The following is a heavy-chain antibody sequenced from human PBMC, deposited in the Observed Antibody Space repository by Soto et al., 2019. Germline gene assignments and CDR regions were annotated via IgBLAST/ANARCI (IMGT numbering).Heavy chain of an antibody. J-gene: IGHJ5*02. D-gene: IGHD2-15*01. V-gene: IGHV4-31*03. CDR1: GGSISSGGYY. CDR3: ATSAHCSGGSCYSGWFDP. CDR2: IYYSGST. Sequence: QVQLQESGPGLVKPSQTLSLTCTVSGGSISSGGYYWSWIRQHPGKGLEWIGYIYYSGSTYYNPSLKSRVTISVDTSKNQFSLKLSSVTAADTAVYYCATSAHCSGGSCYSGWFDPWGQGTLVTVSS.